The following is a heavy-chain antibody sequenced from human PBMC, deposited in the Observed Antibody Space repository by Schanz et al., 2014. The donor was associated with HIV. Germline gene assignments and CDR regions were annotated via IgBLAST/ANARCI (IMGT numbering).Heavy chain of an antibody. CDR3: ARDLGGDFWSTQGGLDP. V-gene: IGHV1-69*01. CDR2: IIPLFGTS. Sequence: QVQLVQSGAEVKKPGSSVKVFCRASGGTFINYAFSWVRQAPGQGLEWMGGIIPLFGTSNYAQKFQGRVTINVDESTSTAYMELSSLRSEDTAIYYCARDLGGDFWSTQGGLDPWGQGTLVTVSS. D-gene: IGHD3-3*01. J-gene: IGHJ5*02. CDR1: GGTFINYA.